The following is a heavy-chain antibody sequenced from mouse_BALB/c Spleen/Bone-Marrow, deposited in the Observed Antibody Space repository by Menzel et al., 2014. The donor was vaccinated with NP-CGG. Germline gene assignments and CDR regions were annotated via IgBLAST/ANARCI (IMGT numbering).Heavy chain of an antibody. CDR1: GFTFSNYG. D-gene: IGHD2-4*01. J-gene: IGHJ3*01. CDR3: ARHAYYDQTEVSFVY. V-gene: IGHV5-9-2*01. Sequence: EVMLVESGGGLVKSGGSLKLSCAASGFTFSNYGMSWVRRTPGKRLEWVATISGGGSYTFYSDSVKGRFTISRDNAKNNLYLQLSSLRSEDTALYYCARHAYYDQTEVSFVYWGQGTLVTVSA. CDR2: ISGGGSYT.